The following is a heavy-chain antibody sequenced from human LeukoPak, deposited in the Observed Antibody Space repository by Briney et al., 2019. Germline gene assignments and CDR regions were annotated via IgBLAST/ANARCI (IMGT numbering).Heavy chain of an antibody. D-gene: IGHD6-19*01. J-gene: IGHJ5*02. CDR2: IYYSGST. V-gene: IGHV4-59*01. CDR3: ARTSGWSNWFDP. CDR1: GGSISSYY. Sequence: SETLSLTCTVSGGSISSYYWSWIRQPPGKGLEWIGYIYYSGSTNYNPSPKSRVTISVDTSKNQFSLKLSSVTAADTAVYYCARTSGWSNWFDPWGQGTLVTVSS.